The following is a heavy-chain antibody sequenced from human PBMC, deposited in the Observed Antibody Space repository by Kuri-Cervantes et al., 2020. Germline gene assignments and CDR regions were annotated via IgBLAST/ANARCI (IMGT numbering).Heavy chain of an antibody. CDR1: GFTFSSYD. Sequence: LSLTCAASGFTFSSYDMHWVRQATGKGLEWVSAIGTAGDTYYPGSVKGRFTISRDNAKNSLYLQMNSLRAEDTAVYYCAPEPSIAVVINGTPRFDIWGQGTMVTVSS. D-gene: IGHD3-3*01. CDR3: APEPSIAVVINGTPRFDI. V-gene: IGHV3-13*01. J-gene: IGHJ3*02. CDR2: IGTAGDT.